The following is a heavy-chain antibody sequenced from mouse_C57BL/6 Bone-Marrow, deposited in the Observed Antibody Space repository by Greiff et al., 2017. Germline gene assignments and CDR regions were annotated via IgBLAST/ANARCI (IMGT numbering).Heavy chain of an antibody. D-gene: IGHD1-1*01. V-gene: IGHV14-2*01. CDR2: IDPEDGET. J-gene: IGHJ2*01. CDR1: GFNIKDYY. CDR3: ARDVLLFDY. Sequence: VQLQQSGAELVKPGASVKLSCTASGFNIKDYYMHWVKQRTEQGLEWIGRIDPEDGETKYAPKFPGKATITADTSSNTAYLQLSSLTSDDTAVYYCARDVLLFDYWGQGTTLTVSS.